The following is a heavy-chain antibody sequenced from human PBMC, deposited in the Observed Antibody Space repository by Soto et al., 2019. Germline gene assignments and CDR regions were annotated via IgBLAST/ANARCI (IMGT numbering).Heavy chain of an antibody. CDR2: ISGYNGDT. Sequence: RASVKVSCKASGYTFSSYGISWVRQAPGQGLEWMGWISGYNGDTNYVQKFQGRVTMTTDTSTSTAYMELRSLRIDDTAVYYCARDNSGVESLDQAFDIWGQGTMVTVSS. CDR1: GYTFSSYG. J-gene: IGHJ3*02. D-gene: IGHD7-27*01. V-gene: IGHV1-18*01. CDR3: ARDNSGVESLDQAFDI.